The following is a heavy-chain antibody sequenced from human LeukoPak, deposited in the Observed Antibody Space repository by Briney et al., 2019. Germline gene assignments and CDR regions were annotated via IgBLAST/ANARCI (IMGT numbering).Heavy chain of an antibody. CDR2: ISAYNGNT. D-gene: IGHD6-19*01. Sequence: VASVKVSCKASGYTFTSYGISWVRQAPGQGLEWMGWISAYNGNTNCAQKLQGRVTMTTDTSTSTAYMELRSLRSDDTAVYYCARDSRREIAVAGAAVDYWGQGTLVTVSS. CDR1: GYTFTSYG. V-gene: IGHV1-18*01. J-gene: IGHJ4*02. CDR3: ARDSRREIAVAGAAVDY.